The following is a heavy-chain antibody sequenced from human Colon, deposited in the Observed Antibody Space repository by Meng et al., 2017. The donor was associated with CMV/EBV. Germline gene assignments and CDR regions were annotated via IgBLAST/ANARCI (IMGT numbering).Heavy chain of an antibody. CDR2: INDGGRT. V-gene: IGHV4-34*01. J-gene: IGHJ5*02. Sequence: QVQLQQWGAGLLKPSETLSLTCGVYGASFSGYHWSWIRQAPGKGLEWIGEINDGGRTNCNPSLKSRVTISRDTSTNQFFLNVTSVSVADTAVYYCARGRRIGPRPGWIDPWGQGILVTVSS. D-gene: IGHD2/OR15-2a*01. CDR3: ARGRRIGPRPGWIDP. CDR1: GASFSGYH.